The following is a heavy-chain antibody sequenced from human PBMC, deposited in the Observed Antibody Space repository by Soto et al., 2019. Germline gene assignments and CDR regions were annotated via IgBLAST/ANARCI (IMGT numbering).Heavy chain of an antibody. V-gene: IGHV4-34*01. D-gene: IGHD6-13*01. CDR2: INHSGST. Sequence: PSETLSLTCAVYGGSFSGYYWSWIRQPPGKGLEWIGEINHSGSTNYNPSLKSRVTISVDPSKNQFSLKLSSVTAADTAVYYCARGRGPYSSSWYYYYGMDVWGQGTTVTVSS. CDR3: ARGRGPYSSSWYYYYGMDV. CDR1: GGSFSGYY. J-gene: IGHJ6*02.